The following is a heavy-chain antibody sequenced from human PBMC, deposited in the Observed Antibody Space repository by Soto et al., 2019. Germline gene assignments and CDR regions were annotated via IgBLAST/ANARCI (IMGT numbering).Heavy chain of an antibody. CDR1: GFTFSSYA. Sequence: EVQLLESGGDVVRPGGSLRLYCAASGFTFSSYAMGWVRQAPGKGLEWVAGVSRDGTYTFYADSVRGRFSISRDNSRETVDLYMNALGGEDTAGYFCGKYTVTEVFGESWGQGTLVSVSS. D-gene: IGHD3-10*01. CDR2: VSRDGTYT. J-gene: IGHJ5*02. V-gene: IGHV3-23*01. CDR3: GKYTVTEVFGES.